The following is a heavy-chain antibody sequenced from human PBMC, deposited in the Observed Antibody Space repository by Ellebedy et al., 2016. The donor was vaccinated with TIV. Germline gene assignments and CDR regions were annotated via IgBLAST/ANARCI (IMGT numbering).Heavy chain of an antibody. V-gene: IGHV1-2*02. CDR1: GYTFTGYL. CDR3: TRALMTTVTPGEY. Sequence: AASVKVSCKASGYTFTGYLVHWVRQAPGQGLEWMGWINPDNGGGTNYAQKFQGRVTMTRDTSVTTAYMELSSLRSDDTAMYYCTRALMTTVTPGEYWGQGTLVNVSS. CDR2: INPDNGGGT. D-gene: IGHD4-17*01. J-gene: IGHJ4*02.